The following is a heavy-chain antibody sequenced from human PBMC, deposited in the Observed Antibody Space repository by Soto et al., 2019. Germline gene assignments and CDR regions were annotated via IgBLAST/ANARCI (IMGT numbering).Heavy chain of an antibody. CDR3: ARDNNWSYDY. CDR1: GFTFSSHW. D-gene: IGHD1-1*01. Sequence: PGGSLRLSCAASGFTFSSHWMHWVRQAPGKGLEWVSHIGPDGSSTRDADSVHGRFTISRDNARNTLYLHMNSLRDEDTAVYYCARDNNWSYDYWGQGILVTVSS. CDR2: IGPDGSST. J-gene: IGHJ4*02. V-gene: IGHV3-74*01.